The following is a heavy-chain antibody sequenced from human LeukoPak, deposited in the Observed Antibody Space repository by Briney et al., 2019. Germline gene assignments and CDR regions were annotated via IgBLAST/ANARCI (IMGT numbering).Heavy chain of an antibody. CDR3: ARVAGYFDP. CDR1: GGSISSYY. CDR2: IYYSGST. J-gene: IGHJ2*01. Sequence: SETLSLTSTVSGGSISSYYWSWIRQPPGKGLEWIGYIYYSGSTNYNPSLKSRVTISVDTSKNQFSLKLSSVTAADTAVYYCARVAGYFDPWGRGTLVTVSS. V-gene: IGHV4-59*01.